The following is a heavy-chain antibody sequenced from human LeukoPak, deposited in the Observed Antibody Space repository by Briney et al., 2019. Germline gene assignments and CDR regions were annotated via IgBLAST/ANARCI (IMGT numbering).Heavy chain of an antibody. CDR3: ARDDYMDV. J-gene: IGHJ6*03. CDR2: INTDVSIT. V-gene: IGHV3-74*01. CDR1: GFTFSSYW. Sequence: GGSLRLSCAASGFTFSSYWMHWVRQAPGKGLMWVSRINTDVSITNYADSVKGRFTISRDNAKNTLSRDNAKNTLYLQMNSLRAEDTAVYYCARDDYMDVWGKGTTVTVSS.